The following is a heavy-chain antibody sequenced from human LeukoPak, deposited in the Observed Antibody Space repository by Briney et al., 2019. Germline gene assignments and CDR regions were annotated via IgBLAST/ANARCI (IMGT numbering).Heavy chain of an antibody. Sequence: KPSETLSLTCTVSGGSISSSSYYWGWIRQPPGKGLEWIGSVYYSGSTYYNPSLKSRVTISVDTSKNQFSLKLSSVTAADTAVYYCAREPVYYYDSSGYLIDYWGQGTLVTVSS. V-gene: IGHV4-39*07. J-gene: IGHJ4*02. D-gene: IGHD3-22*01. CDR1: GGSISSSSYY. CDR3: AREPVYYYDSSGYLIDY. CDR2: VYYSGST.